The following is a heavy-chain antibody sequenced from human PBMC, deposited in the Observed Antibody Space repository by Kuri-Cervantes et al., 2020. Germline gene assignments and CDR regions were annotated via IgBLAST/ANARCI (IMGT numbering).Heavy chain of an antibody. CDR3: ARGVGTQWPPQ. V-gene: IGHV3-7*01. J-gene: IGHJ4*02. CDR1: GGSVISSSFY. CDR2: IKQDGSEK. D-gene: IGHD6-19*01. Sequence: GGSLRLSCTASGGSVISSSFYWGWIRQSPGKGLEWVANIKQDGSEKNYVDSVRGRFSISRDNAKNSLFLQMDSLRAEDTAVYYCARGVGTQWPPQWGQGTLVTVSS.